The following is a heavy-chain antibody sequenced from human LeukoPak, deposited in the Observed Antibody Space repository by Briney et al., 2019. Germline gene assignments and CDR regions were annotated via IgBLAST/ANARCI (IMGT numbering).Heavy chain of an antibody. CDR3: ARRGYDFWSGYLYYFDY. CDR2: IIPIFGTA. CDR1: GYTFTSYA. Sequence: SAKVSCKASGYTFTSYAISWVRQAPGQGLEWMGGIIPIFGTANYAQKFQGRVTITADESTSTAYMELSSLRSEDTAVYYCARRGYDFWSGYLYYFDYWGQGTLVTVSS. V-gene: IGHV1-69*13. J-gene: IGHJ4*02. D-gene: IGHD3-3*01.